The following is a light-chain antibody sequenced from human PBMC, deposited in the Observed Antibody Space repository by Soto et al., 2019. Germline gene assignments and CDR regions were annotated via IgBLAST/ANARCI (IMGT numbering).Light chain of an antibody. CDR1: SSNIGSYT. CDR3: ATWDDSLTGFV. J-gene: IGLJ1*01. Sequence: QLVLTQPPSASGTPGQRVTISCSGSSSNIGSYTVNWYQQLPGMAPKLLIYNNNQRPSGVPDRFSGSKSGTSASLAISGLQSEDEADYHCATWDDSLTGFVFGTGTKVTVL. V-gene: IGLV1-44*01. CDR2: NNN.